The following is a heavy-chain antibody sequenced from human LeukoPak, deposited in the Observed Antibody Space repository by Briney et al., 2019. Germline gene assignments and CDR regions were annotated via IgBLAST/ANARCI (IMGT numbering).Heavy chain of an antibody. V-gene: IGHV4-59*01. CDR2: IFYSGST. D-gene: IGHD6-13*01. J-gene: IGHJ3*02. CDR3: VRESVAAAGTKAFDI. CDR1: GASISTYY. Sequence: SETLSLTCTVSGASISTYYWSWIRQPPGRGLQWIGYIFYSGSTNCNPSLESRVTISLDTSKNQFSLKLTSVTAADTAVYYCVRESVAAAGTKAFDIWGQGTMVTVSS.